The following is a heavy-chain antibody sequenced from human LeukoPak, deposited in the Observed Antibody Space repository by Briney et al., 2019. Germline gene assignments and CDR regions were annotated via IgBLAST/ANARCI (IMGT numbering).Heavy chain of an antibody. D-gene: IGHD3-9*01. Sequence: GASLRLSCAASGFTFRNYAMSWVRQAPGKGLEWVSAVSGRDDSTYYADSVKGRFTISRDNSKNTLYLQMNSLRAEDTAVYYCAKWGDYDILTGYYDSDYWGRGTLVTVSS. CDR1: GFTFRNYA. CDR3: AKWGDYDILTGYYDSDY. CDR2: VSGRDDST. V-gene: IGHV3-23*01. J-gene: IGHJ4*02.